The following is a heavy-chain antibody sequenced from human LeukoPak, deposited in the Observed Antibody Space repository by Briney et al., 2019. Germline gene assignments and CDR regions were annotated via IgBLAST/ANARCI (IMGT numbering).Heavy chain of an antibody. CDR3: AKDGSGENY. Sequence: PGGSLRLSCAASGFTLSSYAMSWVRQAPGKGLEWVSAISGSGGSTYYADSVKGRFTISRDNSKNTLHLQMNSLRVEDTAVYYCAKDGSGENYWGQGTLVTVSS. CDR2: ISGSGGST. D-gene: IGHD2-15*01. CDR1: GFTLSSYA. J-gene: IGHJ4*02. V-gene: IGHV3-23*01.